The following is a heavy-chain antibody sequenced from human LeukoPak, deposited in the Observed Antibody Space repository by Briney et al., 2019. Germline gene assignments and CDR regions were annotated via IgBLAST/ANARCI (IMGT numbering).Heavy chain of an antibody. V-gene: IGHV3-23*01. CDR3: AKASSSWYPYYYYGMDV. J-gene: IGHJ6*02. CDR2: IVASSGST. Sequence: GGSLRLSCAASGFSISNSAMSWVRQAPGKGLEWVSLIVASSGSTFYADSVKGRFTISRDNSKNTLYLQMNSLRAEDTAVYYCAKASSSWYPYYYYGMDVWGQGTTVTVSS. D-gene: IGHD6-13*01. CDR1: GFSISNSA.